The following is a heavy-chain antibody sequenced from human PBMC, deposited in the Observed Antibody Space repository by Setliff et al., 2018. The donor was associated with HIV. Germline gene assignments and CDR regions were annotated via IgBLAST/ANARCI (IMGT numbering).Heavy chain of an antibody. CDR3: ARAPYVSGSFGWFDP. D-gene: IGHD3-10*01. CDR1: GGSISSSTYY. V-gene: IGHV4-31*01. CDR2: MSYTGIN. J-gene: IGHJ5*02. Sequence: SETLSLTCTVSGGSISSSTYYWNWFRQSPGKGLEWIGYMSYTGINNYNPSLKSLVTISLDTSKNQFSLKLTSVTAADTAVYYCARAPYVSGSFGWFDPGGQGTPVTVSS.